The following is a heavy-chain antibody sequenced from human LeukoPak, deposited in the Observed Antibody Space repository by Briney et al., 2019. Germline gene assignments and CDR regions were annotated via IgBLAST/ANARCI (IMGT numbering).Heavy chain of an antibody. CDR2: IWYDGSER. D-gene: IGHD1-26*01. V-gene: IGHV3-33*06. CDR3: AKEVGLDLGV. J-gene: IGHJ1*01. CDR1: GFTFSSYG. Sequence: GGSLRLSCAASGFTFSSYGMHWVRQAPGKGLEWVAVIWYDGSERYYADSVKGRFAISRDNSRNTAFLQMNSLRADDSALYYCAKEVGLDLGVWGQGTLVTVSS.